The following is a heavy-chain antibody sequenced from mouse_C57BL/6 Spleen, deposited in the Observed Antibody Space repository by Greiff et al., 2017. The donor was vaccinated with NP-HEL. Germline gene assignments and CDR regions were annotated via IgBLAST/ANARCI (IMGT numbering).Heavy chain of an antibody. D-gene: IGHD1-1*01. CDR2: IYPSDSET. J-gene: IGHJ1*03. V-gene: IGHV1-61*01. Sequence: QVQLQQPGAELVRPGSSVKLSCKASGYTFTSYWMDWVKQRPGQGLEWIGNIYPSDSETHYNQKFKDKATLTVDKSSSTAYMQLSSLTSEDSAVYYCARSDYGSSYGYFDGWGTGTTVTVSS. CDR3: ARSDYGSSYGYFDG. CDR1: GYTFTSYW.